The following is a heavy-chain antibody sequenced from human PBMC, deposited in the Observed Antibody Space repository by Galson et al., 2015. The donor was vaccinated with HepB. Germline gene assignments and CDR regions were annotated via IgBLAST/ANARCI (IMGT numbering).Heavy chain of an antibody. CDR3: ATGAGRQVNWFDP. CDR2: IVTIFGTP. D-gene: IGHD6-19*01. J-gene: IGHJ5*02. Sequence: SVKVSCKGSGDTFDTASINWLRQAPGQGSQWMGRIVTIFGTPTYAENFQDRVTITADDSTNTVYMEMTGLRSDDTAVYYCATGAGRQVNWFDPWGQGTPVIVSA. CDR1: GDTFDTAS. V-gene: IGHV1-69*13.